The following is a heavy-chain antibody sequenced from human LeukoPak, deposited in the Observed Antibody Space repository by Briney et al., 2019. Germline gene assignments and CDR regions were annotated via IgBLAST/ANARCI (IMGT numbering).Heavy chain of an antibody. J-gene: IGHJ3*02. CDR3: ARECHYYDSSGYYYRAFDI. D-gene: IGHD3-22*01. V-gene: IGHV4-59*01. CDR1: GGSISGYY. CDR2: IYYSGST. Sequence: PSETLSLTCTVSGGSISGYYWSWIRQPPGKGLEWIGYIYYSGSTNYNPSLKSRVTISVDTSKNQFSLKLSSVTAADTAVYYCARECHYYDSSGYYYRAFDIWGQGTMVTVSS.